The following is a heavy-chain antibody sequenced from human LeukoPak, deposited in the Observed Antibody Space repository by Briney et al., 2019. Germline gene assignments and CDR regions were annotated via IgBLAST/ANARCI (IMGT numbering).Heavy chain of an antibody. Sequence: SVKVSCKASGGTFSSYAISWVRQAPGQGLEWMGRIIPILGIANYAQKFQGRVTITADKSTSTAYMELNSLRSEDTAVYYCARGKLNWFDPWGQGTLVTVSS. CDR3: ARGKLNWFDP. CDR2: IIPILGIA. V-gene: IGHV1-69*04. D-gene: IGHD3-10*01. J-gene: IGHJ5*02. CDR1: GGTFSSYA.